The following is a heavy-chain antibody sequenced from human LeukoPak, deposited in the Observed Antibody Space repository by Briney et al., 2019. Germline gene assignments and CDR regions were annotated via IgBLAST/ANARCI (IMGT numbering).Heavy chain of an antibody. D-gene: IGHD5-12*01. Sequence: GASVKVSCKASGYTFTNYALHWVRQAPGQMLEWMGWINTGNGNTKYSQKFQGRVTITRATSASTAYMELSSLRSEDTAVYYCARVGYSGYDSRPVFNYWGQGTLVTVSS. CDR2: INTGNGNT. J-gene: IGHJ4*02. CDR1: GYTFTNYA. V-gene: IGHV1-3*04. CDR3: ARVGYSGYDSRPVFNY.